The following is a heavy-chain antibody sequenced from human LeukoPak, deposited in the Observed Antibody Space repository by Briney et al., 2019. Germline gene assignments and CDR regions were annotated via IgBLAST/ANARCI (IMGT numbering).Heavy chain of an antibody. D-gene: IGHD3-3*01. Sequence: GGSLRLSYAASGFTFSSYAMHWVRQAPGKGLEWVAVISYDGSNKYYADSVKGRFTISRDNSKNTLYLQMNSLRAEDTAVYYCARAGYDFWSGYSYYFDYWGQGTLVTVSS. V-gene: IGHV3-30-3*01. CDR2: ISYDGSNK. CDR3: ARAGYDFWSGYSYYFDY. CDR1: GFTFSSYA. J-gene: IGHJ4*02.